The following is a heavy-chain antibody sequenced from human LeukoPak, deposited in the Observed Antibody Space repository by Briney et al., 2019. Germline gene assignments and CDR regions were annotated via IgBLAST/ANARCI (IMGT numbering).Heavy chain of an antibody. J-gene: IGHJ4*02. CDR1: GGSISSHY. CDR2: IYYSGST. CDR3: ARAARRSYYVDY. D-gene: IGHD6-6*01. Sequence: SETLSLTCTVSGGSISSHYWSWIRQPPGKGLEWIGDIYYSGSTNYNPSLNRRVTISVDTSKNQFSLKLSSVTAADTAVYYCARAARRSYYVDYWGQGTLVTVSS. V-gene: IGHV4-59*11.